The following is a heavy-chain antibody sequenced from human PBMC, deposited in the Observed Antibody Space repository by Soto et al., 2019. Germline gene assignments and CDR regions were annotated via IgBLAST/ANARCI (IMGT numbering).Heavy chain of an antibody. CDR1: GYSFTSYW. CDR3: ARPGYYDSSGFFNFDH. D-gene: IGHD3-22*01. J-gene: IGHJ4*02. V-gene: IGHV5-51*01. Sequence: HGESLKISCKGSGYSFTSYWIGWVRQLPGKGLEWMGIIYPDDSDTRYSPSFQGQVTISADKSFTTVYLQWNSLKASDTAIYYCARPGYYDSSGFFNFDHWGQGTLVTVSS. CDR2: IYPDDSDT.